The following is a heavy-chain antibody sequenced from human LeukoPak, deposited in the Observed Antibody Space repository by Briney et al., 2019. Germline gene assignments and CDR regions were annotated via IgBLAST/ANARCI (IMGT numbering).Heavy chain of an antibody. D-gene: IGHD3-9*01. CDR2: ISAYNGNS. J-gene: IGHJ2*01. CDR3: ARDGRTYYDVLTGYFVHWYFDL. Sequence: ASVKVSCKASGYTFSSYAINWVRQAPGQGLEWMGWISAYNGNSNYAQNFQGRVTMTTDTSTSTAYLELRSLRSDDTAVHYCARDGRTYYDVLTGYFVHWYFDLWGRGTLVTVSS. V-gene: IGHV1-18*04. CDR1: GYTFSSYA.